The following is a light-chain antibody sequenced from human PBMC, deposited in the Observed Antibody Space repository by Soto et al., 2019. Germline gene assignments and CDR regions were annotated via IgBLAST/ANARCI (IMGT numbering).Light chain of an antibody. CDR1: QGITNTY. V-gene: IGKV3-20*01. CDR3: QQYGGSPPVT. CDR2: GAS. J-gene: IGKJ5*01. Sequence: EIVLTQSPGTLSLPPGERATLSCRASQGITNTYLAWYQQKPGQAPRLLIYGASIRATGIPDRFSGSGSGTDFTLTISRLEPEDFAVYYCQQYGGSPPVTFGQGTRLEIK.